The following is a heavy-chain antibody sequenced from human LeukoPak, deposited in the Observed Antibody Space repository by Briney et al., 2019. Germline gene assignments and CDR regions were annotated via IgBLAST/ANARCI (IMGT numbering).Heavy chain of an antibody. J-gene: IGHJ6*04. CDR1: GVSIRSYY. V-gene: IGHV4-59*12. CDR2: IYYSGST. D-gene: IGHD2-2*01. CDR3: ARDFPHRYCSSTSCLPGV. Sequence: PSETLSLTCTVSGVSIRSYYWSWPRQPPGKGVEWLGYIYYSGSTNYNPSLKSRVTMSVDTSKTQFSLKLRSVTAADTAVYYCARDFPHRYCSSTSCLPGVWGKGTTVTVSS.